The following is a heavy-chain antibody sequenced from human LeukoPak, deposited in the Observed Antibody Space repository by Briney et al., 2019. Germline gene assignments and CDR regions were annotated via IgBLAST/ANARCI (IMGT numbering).Heavy chain of an antibody. CDR3: ARGDHSSGYSLDY. CDR2: INPNSGGT. J-gene: IGHJ4*02. Sequence: GASVKVSCKASGYTFTGYYMHWVRQAPGQGLEWMGWINPNSGGTNYAQKFQGRVTMTRDTSISTAYMGLSRLRSDDTAVYYCARGDHSSGYSLDYWGQGTLVTVSS. V-gene: IGHV1-2*02. CDR1: GYTFTGYY. D-gene: IGHD3-22*01.